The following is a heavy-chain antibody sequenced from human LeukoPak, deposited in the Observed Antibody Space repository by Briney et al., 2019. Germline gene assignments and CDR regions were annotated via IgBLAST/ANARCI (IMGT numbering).Heavy chain of an antibody. Sequence: GESLKISCKGSGYIFTNYWIGWVRQMPGKGLEWMGIIYPGYSDTRYSPSFHGQVTISADKSISTAYLQWNSLKASDTAMYYCARQSGSASYRGSYVYWGQGTLVTVSS. V-gene: IGHV5-51*01. CDR1: GYIFTNYW. CDR3: ARQSGSASYRGSYVY. D-gene: IGHD3-10*01. J-gene: IGHJ4*02. CDR2: IYPGYSDT.